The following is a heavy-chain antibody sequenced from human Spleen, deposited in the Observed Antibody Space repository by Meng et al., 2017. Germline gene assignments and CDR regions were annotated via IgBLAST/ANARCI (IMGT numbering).Heavy chain of an antibody. CDR3: ASRLAGIRTYYFDY. D-gene: IGHD6-19*01. CDR2: VYHSGST. J-gene: IGHJ4*02. Sequence: QLPASGRGPVKPSGTLSITSAVSGGSIISNNWWSWVRQTPGKGLEWIGEVYHSGSTNYNPSLKSRVTISVDKSKNQFSLNLNSVSAADTAVYYCASRLAGIRTYYFDYWGQGTLVTVSS. V-gene: IGHV4-4*02. CDR1: GGSIISNNW.